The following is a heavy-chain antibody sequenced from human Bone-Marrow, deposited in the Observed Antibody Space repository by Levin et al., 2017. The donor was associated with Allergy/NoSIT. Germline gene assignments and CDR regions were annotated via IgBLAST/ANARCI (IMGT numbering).Heavy chain of an antibody. J-gene: IGHJ6*03. CDR3: AREAGYIGCHFYYHLVV. CDR2: IIPGHSDT. V-gene: IGHV5-51*01. Sequence: KVSCWGSGYNFADNCIGWVRQRPGGGLEWMAFIIPGHSDTKYSPYFRGRVTVSVDDSVTTARLHWSSLRVSDTAVYYCAREAGYIGCHFYYHLVVWGQGTSVTVSS. CDR1: GYNFADNC. D-gene: IGHD5-18*01.